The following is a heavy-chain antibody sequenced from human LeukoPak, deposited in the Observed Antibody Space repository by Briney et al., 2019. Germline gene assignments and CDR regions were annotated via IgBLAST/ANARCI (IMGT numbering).Heavy chain of an antibody. CDR1: GYSFTSYW. Sequence: LGESLKISCKGSGYSFTSYWIGWVRQMPGKGLEWMGIIYPGDSDTRYSPSFQGQVTISADKSISTAYLQWSSLKASDTAMYYCASHSRSSTYYYYYYMDVWGKGTTVTVSS. CDR2: IYPGDSDT. CDR3: ASHSRSSTYYYYYYMDV. D-gene: IGHD6-6*01. V-gene: IGHV5-51*01. J-gene: IGHJ6*03.